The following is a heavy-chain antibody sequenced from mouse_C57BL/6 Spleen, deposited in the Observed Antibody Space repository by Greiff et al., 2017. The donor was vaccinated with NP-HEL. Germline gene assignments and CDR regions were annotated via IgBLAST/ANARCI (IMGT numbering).Heavy chain of an antibody. Sequence: VQGVESGPGLVAPSQSLSITCTVSGFSLTSYGVHWVRQPPGKGLEWLVVIWSDGSTTYNSALKSRLSISKDNSKSQVFLKMNSLQTDDTAMYYCARDYDYDEDYAMDYWGQGTSVTVSS. D-gene: IGHD2-4*01. CDR2: IWSDGST. V-gene: IGHV2-6*03. CDR3: ARDYDYDEDYAMDY. J-gene: IGHJ4*01. CDR1: GFSLTSYG.